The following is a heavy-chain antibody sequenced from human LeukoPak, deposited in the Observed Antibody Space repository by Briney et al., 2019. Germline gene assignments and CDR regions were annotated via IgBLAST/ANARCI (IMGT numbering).Heavy chain of an antibody. CDR2: IYPGDSDT. V-gene: IGHV5-51*01. CDR3: ATSIGGPSIVVVPAAIGDAFDI. CDR1: GXSFTSYW. Sequence: GESLKISCKGSGXSFTSYWSGWVRQMPGKGLEWMGIIYPGDSDTRYSPSFQGQVTISADKSISTAYLQWSSLKASDTAMYYCATSIGGPSIVVVPAAIGDAFDIWGQGTMVTVSS. J-gene: IGHJ3*02. D-gene: IGHD2-2*01.